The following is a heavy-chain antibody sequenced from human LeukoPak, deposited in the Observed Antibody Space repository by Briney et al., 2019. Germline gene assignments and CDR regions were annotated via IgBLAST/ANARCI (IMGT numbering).Heavy chain of an antibody. D-gene: IGHD2-2*01. J-gene: IGHJ3*02. CDR2: ISSSSSYI. CDR1: GFTFSSYS. Sequence: GGSLRLSCAASGFTFSSYSMNWVRQAPGKGLEWVSSISSSSSYIYYADSVKGRFTISRDNAKNSLYLQMNSLRAEDTAVYYCARDGFGRGYCSSTSCHVIWGQGTMVTVSS. V-gene: IGHV3-21*01. CDR3: ARDGFGRGYCSSTSCHVI.